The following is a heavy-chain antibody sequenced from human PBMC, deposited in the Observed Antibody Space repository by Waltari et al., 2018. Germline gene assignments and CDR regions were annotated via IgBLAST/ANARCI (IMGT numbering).Heavy chain of an antibody. V-gene: IGHV3-21*01. Sequence: EVHLVESGGGLVKPGGSRSLSGAASGFSLSGARMNGVRQAPGKGLEWVSFITSSDYINYADSVKGRFTISRDNAKNSLYLQMNSLRVEDTAVYYCARDEVHVGPTKVAISFDYWGQGTLVTVSS. CDR3: ARDEVHVGPTKVAISFDY. D-gene: IGHD1-26*01. CDR1: GFSLSGAR. CDR2: ITSSDYI. J-gene: IGHJ4*02.